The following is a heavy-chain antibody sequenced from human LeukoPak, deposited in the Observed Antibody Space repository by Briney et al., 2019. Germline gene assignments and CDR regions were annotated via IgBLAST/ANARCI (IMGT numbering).Heavy chain of an antibody. CDR2: TSYDGTNK. J-gene: IGHJ6*02. Sequence: GGSLRLSCAASGFSFSNFSMHWVRQAPGKGLGWVAVTSYDGTNKYYADSVQGRFTISRDNGKNSLYLQMNSLRLEDTAVYYCARESAVTLADYGFDVWGQGTTVTVSS. D-gene: IGHD4-17*01. V-gene: IGHV3-30-3*01. CDR3: ARESAVTLADYGFDV. CDR1: GFSFSNFS.